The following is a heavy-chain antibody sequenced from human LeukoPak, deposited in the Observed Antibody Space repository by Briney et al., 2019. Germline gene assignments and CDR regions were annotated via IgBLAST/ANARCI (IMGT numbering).Heavy chain of an antibody. D-gene: IGHD3-22*01. CDR2: IYYSGST. CDR3: ARDLYFPDTSGYKDY. V-gene: IGHV4-39*07. CDR1: GGSISSSSYY. Sequence: SETLSLTCTASGGSISSSSYYWGWIRQPPGKGLEWIGNIYYSGSTYYNPSLKSRVTISVDMSKNQFFLKLSSVTGADTAVYYCARDLYFPDTSGYKDYWGQGTLVTVSS. J-gene: IGHJ4*02.